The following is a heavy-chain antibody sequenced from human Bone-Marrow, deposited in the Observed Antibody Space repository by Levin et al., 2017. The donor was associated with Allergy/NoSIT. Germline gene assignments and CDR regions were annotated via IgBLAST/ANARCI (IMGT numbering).Heavy chain of an antibody. CDR3: ARDNLDDILTGYSRLDY. Sequence: GESLKISCAASGFTFSSYSMNWVRQAPGKGLEWVSSISSSSSYIYYADSVKGRFTISRDNAKNSLYLQMNSLRAEDTAVYYCARDNLDDILTGYSRLDYWGQGTLVTVSS. D-gene: IGHD3-9*01. CDR2: ISSSSSYI. V-gene: IGHV3-21*01. CDR1: GFTFSSYS. J-gene: IGHJ4*02.